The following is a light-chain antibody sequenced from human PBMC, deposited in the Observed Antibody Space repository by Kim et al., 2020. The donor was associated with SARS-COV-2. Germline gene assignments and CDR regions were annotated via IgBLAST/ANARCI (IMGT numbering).Light chain of an antibody. CDR1: SLRRYY. Sequence: ALGQTVRITCQGDSLRRYYASWYQQKAGQAPVLFIYGGNNRPSGIPDRFSGSSSGNTASLTITGAQAEDEADYYCNSRDSSGNHYVFGTGTQLTVL. CDR2: GGN. J-gene: IGLJ1*01. CDR3: NSRDSSGNHYV. V-gene: IGLV3-19*01.